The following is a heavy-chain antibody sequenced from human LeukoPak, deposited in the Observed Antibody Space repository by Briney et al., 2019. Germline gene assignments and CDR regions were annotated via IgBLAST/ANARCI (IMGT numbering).Heavy chain of an antibody. CDR2: INSDGSST. CDR1: GFTFSNYW. Sequence: PGGSLRLSCAASGFTFSNYWMHWVRQAPGKGLVWVSRINSDGSSTSYADSVKGRFTISRDNAKNTLYLRMNSLRAEDTAVYSCVRHSGSGSYYNLDHWGQGTLVTVSS. V-gene: IGHV3-74*01. D-gene: IGHD3-10*01. CDR3: VRHSGSGSYYNLDH. J-gene: IGHJ4*02.